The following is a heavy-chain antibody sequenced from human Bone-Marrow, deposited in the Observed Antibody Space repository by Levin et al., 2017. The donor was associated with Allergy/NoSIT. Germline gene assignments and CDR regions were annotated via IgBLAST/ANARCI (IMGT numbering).Heavy chain of an antibody. CDR2: IFYTGST. CDR1: GGSVSSLKYF. V-gene: IGHV4-61*01. CDR3: ARGNSDITTKVFYYMDV. Sequence: PSETLSLTCTVSGGSVSSLKYFWSWVRQSPGKGLEYIGHIFYTGSTNYSPSLGSRVTISVDTSKSQVSLTLNSVTAADTAVYYCARGNSDITTKVFYYMDVWGNGTTVTVSS. D-gene: IGHD1-20*01. J-gene: IGHJ6*03.